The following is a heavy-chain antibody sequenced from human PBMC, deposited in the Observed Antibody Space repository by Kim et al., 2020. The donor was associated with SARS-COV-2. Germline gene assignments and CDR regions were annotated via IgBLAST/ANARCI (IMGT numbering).Heavy chain of an antibody. Sequence: GGSLRLSCAASGFTFSSYEMNWVRQAPGKGLEWVSYISSSGSTIYYADSVKGRFTISRDNAKNSLYLQKNSLRAEDTAGYYCAGDRGKYSSSWYGPYYFDYWGQGTLVTVSS. V-gene: IGHV3-48*03. J-gene: IGHJ4*02. D-gene: IGHD6-13*01. CDR3: AGDRGKYSSSWYGPYYFDY. CDR1: GFTFSSYE. CDR2: ISSSGSTI.